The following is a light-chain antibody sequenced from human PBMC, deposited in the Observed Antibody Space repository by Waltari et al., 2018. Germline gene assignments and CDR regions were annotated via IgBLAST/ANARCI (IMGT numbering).Light chain of an antibody. Sequence: EIVLTQSPDPLSLSPGERATLSCRASQSVSSSYLVWYQQKPGQAPRLLIYGASSRATGIPDRFSGSGSGTDFTLTISRLEPEDFAVYYCQQYGTSPYTFGQGTKLEIK. CDR1: QSVSSSY. J-gene: IGKJ2*01. V-gene: IGKV3-20*01. CDR2: GAS. CDR3: QQYGTSPYT.